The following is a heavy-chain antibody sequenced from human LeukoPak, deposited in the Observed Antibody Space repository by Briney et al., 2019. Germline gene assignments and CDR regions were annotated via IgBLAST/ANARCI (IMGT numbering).Heavy chain of an antibody. D-gene: IGHD3-3*01. V-gene: IGHV4-59*01. CDR1: GGSISSYY. J-gene: IGHJ3*02. Sequence: PSETLSLTCTVSGGSISSYYWSWIRQPPGEGLGWIGYMSDSGSTNYNPSLKSRVITSVDTSKNHFSLKLTSVTAADTAVYYCARKYDFWSGYYAFDIWGQGTMVTVSA. CDR2: MSDSGST. CDR3: ARKYDFWSGYYAFDI.